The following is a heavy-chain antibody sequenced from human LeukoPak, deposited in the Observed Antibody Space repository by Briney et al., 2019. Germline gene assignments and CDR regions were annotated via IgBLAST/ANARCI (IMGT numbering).Heavy chain of an antibody. CDR2: IYYSGST. J-gene: IGHJ6*03. V-gene: IGHV4-59*01. CDR1: GGSISSYY. Sequence: SETLSLTCTVSGGSISSYYWSWIRQPPGKGLEWIGYIYYSGSTNYNPSLKSRVTISVDTSKNQFSLKLSSVTAADTAVYYCARGGWSYYYYMDVWGRGTTVTISS. CDR3: ARGGWSYYYYMDV. D-gene: IGHD2-15*01.